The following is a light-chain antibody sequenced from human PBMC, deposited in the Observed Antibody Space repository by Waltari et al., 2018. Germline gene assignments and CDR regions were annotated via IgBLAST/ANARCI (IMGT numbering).Light chain of an antibody. Sequence: SYVLTQPPSVSVAPGETARITCGGNNLESKSVHWYRQRPGQAPVVVISYDNDRAAGIPERCSGSNSGNTATLTISRVEAGDEADYYCQVWDANTDPGVFGTGTEVTVL. CDR1: NLESKS. CDR2: YDN. J-gene: IGLJ1*01. CDR3: QVWDANTDPGV. V-gene: IGLV3-21*01.